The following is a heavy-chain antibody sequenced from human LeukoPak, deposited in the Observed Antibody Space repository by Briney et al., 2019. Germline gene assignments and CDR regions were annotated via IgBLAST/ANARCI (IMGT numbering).Heavy chain of an antibody. CDR3: ARGDPDCSSTSCYIL. V-gene: IGHV4-30-2*01. CDR1: GGSISGSGYY. D-gene: IGHD2-2*02. Sequence: SSETLSLTCTVSGGSISGSGYYWSWIRQPPGKGLEWIGYIYHTGSTYYNPSLASRVTISVDRSKNQFSLRLTSVTAADTAVYYCARGDPDCSSTSCYILWGQGTLVTVSS. J-gene: IGHJ4*02. CDR2: IYHTGST.